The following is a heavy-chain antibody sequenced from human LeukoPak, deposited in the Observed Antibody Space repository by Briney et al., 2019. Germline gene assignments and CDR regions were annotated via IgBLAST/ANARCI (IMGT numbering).Heavy chain of an antibody. CDR2: ISSSSSYI. Sequence: GGSLRLSCAASGFTFSSYSMNWVRQAPGKGLEWVSSISSSSSYIYYADSVKGRFTISRDNAKNSLYLQMNSLRAEDTAVYYCARARPSLLEYSGSSIDYWGQGTLVTVSS. CDR1: GFTFSSYS. CDR3: ARARPSLLEYSGSSIDY. D-gene: IGHD6-6*01. J-gene: IGHJ4*02. V-gene: IGHV3-21*01.